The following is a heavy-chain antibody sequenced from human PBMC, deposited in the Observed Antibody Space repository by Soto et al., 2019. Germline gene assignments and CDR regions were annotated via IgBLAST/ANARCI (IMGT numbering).Heavy chain of an antibody. V-gene: IGHV3-23*01. CDR3: AKYASSTWSLFDS. CDR1: GFTFDSFG. D-gene: IGHD6-13*01. CDR2: ISGSGTST. J-gene: IGHJ4*02. Sequence: GGSLTLSWASSGFTFDSFGMTWVRQAPGKGLEWVSSISGSGTSTYYADSVKGRFTISRDNSKNTLYLQVNSLRAEDTALYYCAKYASSTWSLFDSRGQGTPVTVSS.